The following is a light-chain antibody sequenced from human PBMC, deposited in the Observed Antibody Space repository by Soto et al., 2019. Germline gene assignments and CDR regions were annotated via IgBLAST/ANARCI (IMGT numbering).Light chain of an antibody. J-gene: IGKJ1*01. CDR3: KQHTKWPWK. CDR1: QGLGTN. V-gene: IGKV3-15*01. Sequence: ASQGLGTNLAWYQQKPGKGPRLLIYAASTRDTGVPARFSGSGSQTEFTLTISSLQPEDFAVYYCKQHTKWPWKFAQGTKVDIK. CDR2: AAS.